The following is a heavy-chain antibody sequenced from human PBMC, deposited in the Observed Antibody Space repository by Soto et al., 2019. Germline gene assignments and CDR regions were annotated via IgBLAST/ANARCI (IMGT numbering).Heavy chain of an antibody. CDR2: IYQSGST. J-gene: IGHJ4*02. CDR1: GVSINTGGYS. D-gene: IGHD4-4*01. V-gene: IGHV4-30-2*06. CDR3: ARGDYNDYFDF. Sequence: QVQLQESGPGLVKPSQTLSLTCAVSGVSINTGGYSWNWIRQSPGKALEWMGHIYQSGSTYYKPSLKGRITISVDMSNNDFSLEVTSVTPADTAVYSCARGDYNDYFDFWGQGALVTVSS.